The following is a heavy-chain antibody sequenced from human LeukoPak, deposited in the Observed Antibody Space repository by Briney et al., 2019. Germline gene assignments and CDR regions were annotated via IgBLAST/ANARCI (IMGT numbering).Heavy chain of an antibody. CDR3: AKLYGSGSY. Sequence: GGSLRLSCAASGFTFSSYGMHWVRQAPGKGLEWVAFIRYDGSNKYYADSVKGRFTISRGNSKNTLYLQMNSLRAEDTAVYYCAKLYGSGSYWGQGTLVTVSS. J-gene: IGHJ4*02. CDR1: GFTFSSYG. CDR2: IRYDGSNK. D-gene: IGHD3-10*01. V-gene: IGHV3-30*02.